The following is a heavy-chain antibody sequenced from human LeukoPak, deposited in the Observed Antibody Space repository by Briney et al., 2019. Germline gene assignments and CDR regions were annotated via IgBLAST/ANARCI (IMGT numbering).Heavy chain of an antibody. CDR3: ARGPPNWGYDY. D-gene: IGHD7-27*01. V-gene: IGHV1-8*02. Sequence: GASVKVSCKASGYTFTSYYMHWVRQATGQRPEWMGWMSPNSGDTGYAQKFQDRVTMTRNTSISTAYMELSSLRPDDTAVYYCARGPPNWGYDYWGPGTLVTVSS. CDR1: GYTFTSYY. J-gene: IGHJ4*02. CDR2: MSPNSGDT.